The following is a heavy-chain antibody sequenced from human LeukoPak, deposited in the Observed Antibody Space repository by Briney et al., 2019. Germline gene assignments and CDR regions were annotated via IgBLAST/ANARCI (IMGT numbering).Heavy chain of an antibody. CDR1: GGSISSGSYY. CDR3: ARDRGRITIFGVVTPDGFDP. D-gene: IGHD3-3*01. V-gene: IGHV4-61*02. CDR2: IYTSGST. Sequence: SEPLSLTCTVSGGSISSGSYYWSWIRQPAGKGLEWIGRIYTSGSTNYDPSLKSRVTISVDTSKNQFSLKLSSVTAADTAVYYCARDRGRITIFGVVTPDGFDPWGQGTLVTVSS. J-gene: IGHJ5*02.